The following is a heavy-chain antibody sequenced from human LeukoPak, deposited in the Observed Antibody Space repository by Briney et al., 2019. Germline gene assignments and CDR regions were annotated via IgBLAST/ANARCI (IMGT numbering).Heavy chain of an antibody. J-gene: IGHJ6*03. CDR3: ARVCIPGVDYYDSSGYPYYMDV. CDR2: IYYSGST. V-gene: IGHV4-30-4*08. Sequence: PSQTLSLTCTVSGGSISSGDYYWSWIRQPPGKGLEWIGYIYYSGSTYYNPSLKSRVTISVDTSKNQFSLKLSSVTAADTAAYYCARVCIPGVDYYDSSGYPYYMDVWGKGTTVTVSS. CDR1: GGSISSGDYY. D-gene: IGHD3-22*01.